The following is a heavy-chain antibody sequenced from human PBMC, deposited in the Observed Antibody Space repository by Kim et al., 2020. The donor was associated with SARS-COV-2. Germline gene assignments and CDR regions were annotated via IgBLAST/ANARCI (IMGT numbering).Heavy chain of an antibody. CDR2: ISYDGSNK. J-gene: IGHJ4*02. CDR1: GFTFSSYA. V-gene: IGHV3-30*04. CDR3: ARTTGYSGYEYHW. Sequence: GGSLRLSCAASGFTFSSYAMHWVRQAPGKGLEWVAVISYDGSNKYYADSVKGRFTISRDNSKNTLYLQMNSLRAEDTAVYYCARTTGYSGYEYHWWGQGTLVTVSS. D-gene: IGHD5-12*01.